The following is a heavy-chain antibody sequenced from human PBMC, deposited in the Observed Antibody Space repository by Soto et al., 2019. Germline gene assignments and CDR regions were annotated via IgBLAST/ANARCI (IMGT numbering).Heavy chain of an antibody. CDR3: GGREGGVIHYYGMDV. CDR1: GGTFSSYA. J-gene: IGHJ6*02. V-gene: IGHV1-69*06. CDR2: IIPIFGTA. D-gene: IGHD2-21*01. Sequence: QVQLVQSGAEVKKPGSSVKVSCKASGGTFSSYAISWVRQDPGQGLEWMGGIIPIFGTANYAKKFHGRVTMTADKTPTTAYRELSSMKSGDRGVYYGGGREGGVIHYYGMDVWGQGTTVTVSS.